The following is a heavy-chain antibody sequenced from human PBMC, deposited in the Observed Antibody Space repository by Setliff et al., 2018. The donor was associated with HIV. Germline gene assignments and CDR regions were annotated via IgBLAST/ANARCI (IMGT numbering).Heavy chain of an antibody. Sequence: TLSLTCTVSGGSISSGGYYWSWIRQHPGKGLEWIGYIYYSGSTYYNPSLKSRVTISVDTSKNQFSLKLSSVTAADTAVYYCAKVGLHDSSGHFYYMDVWGKGTTVTVSS. CDR1: GGSISSGGYY. J-gene: IGHJ6*03. D-gene: IGHD3-22*01. CDR3: AKVGLHDSSGHFYYMDV. CDR2: IYYSGST. V-gene: IGHV4-31*03.